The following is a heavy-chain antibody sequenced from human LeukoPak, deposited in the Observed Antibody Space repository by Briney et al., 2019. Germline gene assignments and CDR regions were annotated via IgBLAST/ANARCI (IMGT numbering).Heavy chain of an antibody. CDR3: ARRREEYGDFTGFDY. V-gene: IGHV4-39*01. Sequence: PSETLSLTCTVSGGSISSSSYYWGWIRQPPGKGLEWIGSIYYSGSTYYNPSLKSRVTISVDTSKNQFSLKLSSVTAADTAVYYCARRREEYGDFTGFDYWGQGTLVTVSS. CDR2: IYYSGST. J-gene: IGHJ4*02. D-gene: IGHD4-17*01. CDR1: GGSISSSSYY.